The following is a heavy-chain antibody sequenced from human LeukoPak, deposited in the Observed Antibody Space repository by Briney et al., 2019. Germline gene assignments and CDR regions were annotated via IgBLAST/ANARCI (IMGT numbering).Heavy chain of an antibody. CDR3: AIEDIVANFDY. CDR2: IIPILGIA. Sequence: EASVKVSCKASGGTFSSYAISWVRQAPGQGLEWMGRIIPILGIANYAQKFQGRVTITADKSTSTAYMELSSLRSEDTAVYYCAIEDIVANFDYWGQGTLVTVSS. J-gene: IGHJ4*02. V-gene: IGHV1-69*04. D-gene: IGHD5-12*01. CDR1: GGTFSSYA.